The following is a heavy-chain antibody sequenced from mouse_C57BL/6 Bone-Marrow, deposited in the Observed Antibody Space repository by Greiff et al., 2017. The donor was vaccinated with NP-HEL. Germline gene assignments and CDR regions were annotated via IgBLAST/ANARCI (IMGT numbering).Heavy chain of an antibody. Sequence: VQVVESGPELVKPGASVKISCKASGYAFSSSWMNWVKQRPGKGLEWIGRIYPGDGDTNYNGKFKGKATLTADKSSSTAYMQLSSLTSEDSAVYFCARFYYGSLDYWGQGTTLTVSS. V-gene: IGHV1-82*01. CDR3: ARFYYGSLDY. CDR1: GYAFSSSW. D-gene: IGHD1-1*01. J-gene: IGHJ2*01. CDR2: IYPGDGDT.